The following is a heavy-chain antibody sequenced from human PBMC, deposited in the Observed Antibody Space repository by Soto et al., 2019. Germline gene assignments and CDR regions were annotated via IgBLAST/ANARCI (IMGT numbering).Heavy chain of an antibody. D-gene: IGHD6-19*01. Sequence: GGSLRLSCTASGFTFGDYAMSWFRQAPGKGLEWVGFIRSKAYGGTTEYAASVKGRFTISRDDSKSIAYLQMNSLKTEDTAVYYCTRVIGSSSGWYGPDYYYYGMDVWGQGTTVTVSS. CDR2: IRSKAYGGTT. J-gene: IGHJ6*02. CDR1: GFTFGDYA. CDR3: TRVIGSSSGWYGPDYYYYGMDV. V-gene: IGHV3-49*03.